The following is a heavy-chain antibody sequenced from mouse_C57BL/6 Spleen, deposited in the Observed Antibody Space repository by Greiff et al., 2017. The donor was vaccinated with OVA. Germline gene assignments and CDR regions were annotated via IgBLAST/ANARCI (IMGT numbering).Heavy chain of an antibody. V-gene: IGHV1-80*01. CDR3: AIEGGKSYAMDY. CDR2: IYPGDGDT. CDR1: GYAFSSYW. J-gene: IGHJ4*01. D-gene: IGHD1-1*02. Sequence: QVHVKQSGAELVKPGASVKISCKASGYAFSSYWMNWVKQRPGKGLEWIGQIYPGDGDTNYNGKFKGKATLTADKSSITAYMQLSSLTSEDSAVYFCAIEGGKSYAMDYWGQGTSVTVSS.